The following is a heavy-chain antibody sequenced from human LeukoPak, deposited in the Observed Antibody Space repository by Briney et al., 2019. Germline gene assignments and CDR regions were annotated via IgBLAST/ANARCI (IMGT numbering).Heavy chain of an antibody. V-gene: IGHV3-7*01. CDR2: INQDGTEK. CDR3: AKDPEPYCKDGVCYKVIAASGFDY. Sequence: GGSRGLSVANPGFTFSNFWLSWFRQAPGKGLEGVANINQDGTEKYYVDSVKGRFTISRDNAKTSLYLQMNSLRAEDTALYYCAKDPEPYCKDGVCYKVIAASGFDYWGQGTLVTVSS. CDR1: GFTFSNFW. D-gene: IGHD2-8*01. J-gene: IGHJ4*02.